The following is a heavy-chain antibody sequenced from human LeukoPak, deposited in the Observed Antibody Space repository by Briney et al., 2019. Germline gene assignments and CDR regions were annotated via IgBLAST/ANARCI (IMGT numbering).Heavy chain of an antibody. D-gene: IGHD3-16*01. J-gene: IGHJ6*02. CDR2: INSDGSSI. V-gene: IGHV3-74*01. Sequence: GGSLRLSCVASGFSISSHWMHWVRQAPGKGLVWVSRINSDGSSISYADSVKGRFTSSRDNAKNTLYLQMNSLRAEDTAVYFCAREWGGQDLGMDVWGQGTTVTVSS. CDR1: GFSISSHW. CDR3: AREWGGQDLGMDV.